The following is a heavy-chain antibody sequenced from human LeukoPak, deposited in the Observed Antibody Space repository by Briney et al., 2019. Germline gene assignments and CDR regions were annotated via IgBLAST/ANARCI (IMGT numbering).Heavy chain of an antibody. CDR3: AKRGDAYNFGH. CDR2: IYSGGST. D-gene: IGHD5-24*01. J-gene: IGHJ4*02. V-gene: IGHV3-53*05. CDR1: GFTVSSNY. Sequence: GGSLRLSCAASGFTVSSNYMIWVRQAPGKGLEWVSVIYSGGSTYYADSVKGRFTISRDNSNNTLYLQMNSLRAEDTAVYYCAKRGDAYNFGHWGQGTLVTVSS.